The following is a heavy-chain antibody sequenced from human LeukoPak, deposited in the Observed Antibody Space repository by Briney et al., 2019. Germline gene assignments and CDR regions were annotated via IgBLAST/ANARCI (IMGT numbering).Heavy chain of an antibody. V-gene: IGHV3-33*01. J-gene: IGHJ4*02. CDR3: ARNRRSGATMGAFDY. CDR2: IWYDGSNK. CDR1: GFTFSSYG. D-gene: IGHD1-26*01. Sequence: PGGSLRLSCAASGFTFSSYGMHWVRQAPGKGLEWVAVIWYDGSNKYYADSVKGRFTISRDNSKNTLYLQMNSLRAEGTAVYYCARNRRSGATMGAFDYWGQGTLVTVSP.